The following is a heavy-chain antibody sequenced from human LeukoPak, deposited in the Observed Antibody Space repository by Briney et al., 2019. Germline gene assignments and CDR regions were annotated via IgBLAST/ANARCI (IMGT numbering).Heavy chain of an antibody. CDR2: ISTDSGDT. D-gene: IGHD5/OR15-5a*01. V-gene: IGHV1-2*02. J-gene: IGHJ5*01. CDR3: AGPVSTVKVRFGP. CDR1: GYHFTDYH. Sequence: SVKVSCKVSGYHFTDYHVHWVRQAPGQGLEWVGGISTDSGDTIYAPKFQGRVAVTRDTSINTAYMELSRLTSDDAAVYYCAGPVSTVKVRFGPWGQGTPVTVSS.